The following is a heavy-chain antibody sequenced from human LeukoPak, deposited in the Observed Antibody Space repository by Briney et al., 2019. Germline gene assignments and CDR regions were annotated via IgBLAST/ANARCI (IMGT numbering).Heavy chain of an antibody. CDR3: ARGAYYDFWKMDV. Sequence: GGSLRLSCAASGFTFSSYDMHWVRHATGKGLEWVSAIGTAGDTYYPGSVKGRFTISRENAKNSLYLQMNSLRAGDTAVYYCARGAYYDFWKMDVWGQGTTVTVSS. CDR2: IGTAGDT. J-gene: IGHJ6*02. CDR1: GFTFSSYD. D-gene: IGHD3-3*01. V-gene: IGHV3-13*01.